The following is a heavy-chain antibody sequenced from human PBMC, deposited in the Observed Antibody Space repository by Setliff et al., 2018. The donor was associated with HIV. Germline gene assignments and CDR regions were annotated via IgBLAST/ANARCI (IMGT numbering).Heavy chain of an antibody. D-gene: IGHD3-16*01. Sequence: SETLSLTCTVSGGSISSSGFYWGWIRQTPAKGLEWIGSIYYSGSTYYNPSLQTRVNIAVDPSKNQFSLKLSSVTAADTAVYYCARTPSRGGFDYWGQGTQVTVSS. J-gene: IGHJ4*02. V-gene: IGHV4-39*07. CDR2: IYYSGST. CDR1: GGSISSSGFY. CDR3: ARTPSRGGFDY.